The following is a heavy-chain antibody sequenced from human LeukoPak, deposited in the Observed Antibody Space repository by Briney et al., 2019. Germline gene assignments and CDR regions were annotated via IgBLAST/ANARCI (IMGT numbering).Heavy chain of an antibody. V-gene: IGHV3-23*01. Sequence: QAGGSLRLSCAASGFTFSSYAMSWVRQAPGKGLEWVSAISGSGGSTYYADSVKGRFTISRDNSKNTLYLQMNSLRAEDTAVYYCAKDPTYYYDSSGYSRPYYFDYWGQGTLVTVSS. D-gene: IGHD3-22*01. J-gene: IGHJ4*02. CDR3: AKDPTYYYDSSGYSRPYYFDY. CDR1: GFTFSSYA. CDR2: ISGSGGST.